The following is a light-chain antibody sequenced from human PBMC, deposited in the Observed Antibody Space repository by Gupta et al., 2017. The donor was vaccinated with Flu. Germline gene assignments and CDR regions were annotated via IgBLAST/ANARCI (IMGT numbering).Light chain of an antibody. Sequence: SVSISCTGSSSDVGGYKDVSWYQDHPGKAPKLMIYEGSKRPSGVPDRFSGSKSGNTASLTISGLQAEDEGDDYCSSYAGDTLWVFGGGTSLTVL. V-gene: IGLV2-8*01. CDR1: SSDVGGYKD. CDR2: EGS. CDR3: SSYAGDTLWV. J-gene: IGLJ3*02.